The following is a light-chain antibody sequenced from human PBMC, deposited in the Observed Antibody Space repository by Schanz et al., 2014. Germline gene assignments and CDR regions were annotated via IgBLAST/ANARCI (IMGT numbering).Light chain of an antibody. J-gene: IGKJ3*01. CDR3: QQHGSTLT. V-gene: IGKV3-15*01. Sequence: EIVMTQSPATLSVSPGERATLSCRASQSVNSNLAWYQQKPGLPPRLLIYGASTRATDIPARFTGSGAGTEFTLTISSLEPEDFGVYYCQQHGSTLTFGPGTKVDIK. CDR2: GAS. CDR1: QSVNSN.